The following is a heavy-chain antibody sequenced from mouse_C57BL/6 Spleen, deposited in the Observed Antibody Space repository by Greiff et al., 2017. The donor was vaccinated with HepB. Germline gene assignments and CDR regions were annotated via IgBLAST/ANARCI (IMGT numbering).Heavy chain of an antibody. J-gene: IGHJ3*01. V-gene: IGHV5-17*01. CDR3: ARPNYGSSEGFAY. CDR2: ISSGSSTI. Sequence: DVMLVESGGGLVKPGGSLKLSCAASGFTFSDYGMHWVRQAPEKGLEWVAYISSGSSTIYYADTVKGRFTISRDNAKNTLFLQMTSLRSEDTAMYYCARPNYGSSEGFAYWGQGTLVTVSA. CDR1: GFTFSDYG. D-gene: IGHD1-1*01.